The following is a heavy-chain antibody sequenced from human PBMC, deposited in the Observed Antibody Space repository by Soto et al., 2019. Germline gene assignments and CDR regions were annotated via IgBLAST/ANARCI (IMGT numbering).Heavy chain of an antibody. J-gene: IGHJ6*03. CDR3: ATSIGGYCSGGSCYKDYYYYMDV. V-gene: IGHV1-2*04. CDR1: GYTFTGYY. Sequence: QVQLVQSGAEVKKPGASVKVSCKASGYTFTGYYMHWVRQAPGQGLEWMGWINPNSGGTNYAQKFQGWVTLTRDTSISTAYMELSRLRSDDTAVYYCATSIGGYCSGGSCYKDYYYYMDVWGKGTTVTVSS. CDR2: INPNSGGT. D-gene: IGHD2-15*01.